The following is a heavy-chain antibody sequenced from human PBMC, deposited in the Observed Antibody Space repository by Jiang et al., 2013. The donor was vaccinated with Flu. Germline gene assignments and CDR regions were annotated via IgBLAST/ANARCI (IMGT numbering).Heavy chain of an antibody. CDR2: INPNSGGT. V-gene: IGHV1-2*02. Sequence: GAEVKKPGASVKVSCKASGYTFTGYYMHWVRQAPGQGLEWMGWINPNSGGTSYAQKFQGRVTMTRDTSITTAYMELSRLRPDDTAVYYCAREHNDYGDYGWFDPWGQGTLVTVSS. D-gene: IGHD4-17*01. J-gene: IGHJ5*02. CDR3: AREHNDYGDYGWFDP. CDR1: GYTFTGYY.